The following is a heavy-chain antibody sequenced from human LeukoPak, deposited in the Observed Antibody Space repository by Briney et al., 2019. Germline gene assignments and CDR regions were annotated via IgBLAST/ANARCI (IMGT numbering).Heavy chain of an antibody. J-gene: IGHJ4*02. D-gene: IGHD2-2*02. V-gene: IGHV1-46*01. CDR1: GYTFTSYY. CDR3: ARWVVPAAITDY. CDR2: INPSGGST. Sequence: ASVKVSCKASGYTFTSYYMHWVRQAPEQGLEWRGIINPSGGSTSYAQKFQGRVTMTRDTSTSTVYMELSSLRSEDTAVYYCARWVVPAAITDYWGQGTLVTVSS.